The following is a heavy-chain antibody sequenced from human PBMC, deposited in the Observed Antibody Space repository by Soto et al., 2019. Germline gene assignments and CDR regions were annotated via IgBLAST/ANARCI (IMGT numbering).Heavy chain of an antibody. CDR1: GGTFSSYT. J-gene: IGHJ4*02. D-gene: IGHD2-15*01. CDR2: IIPILGIA. CDR3: ARGRGGRGDY. Sequence: QVQLVQSGAEVKKPGSSVKVSCKASGGTFSSYTISWVRQAPGQGLEWMGWIIPILGIANYAQKFQGRVTITADKPTSTAYVELSSLRSEDTAVYYCARGRGGRGDYWGQGTLVTVSS. V-gene: IGHV1-69*02.